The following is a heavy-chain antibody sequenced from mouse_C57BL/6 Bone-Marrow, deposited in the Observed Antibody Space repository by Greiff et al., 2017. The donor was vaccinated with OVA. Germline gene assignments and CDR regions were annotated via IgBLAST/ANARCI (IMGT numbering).Heavy chain of an antibody. CDR1: GYSFTGYY. CDR3: AICPYAYAMDY. J-gene: IGHJ4*01. D-gene: IGHD1-1*01. V-gene: IGHV1-42*01. Sequence: EVQLQQSGPELVKPGASVKISCKASGYSFTGYYMNWVKQSPEKSLEWIGEINPSTGGTTYNQKFKAKATLTVDKSSSTAYMQLKSLTSEDSAVYYCAICPYAYAMDYWGQGTSVTVSS. CDR2: INPSTGGT.